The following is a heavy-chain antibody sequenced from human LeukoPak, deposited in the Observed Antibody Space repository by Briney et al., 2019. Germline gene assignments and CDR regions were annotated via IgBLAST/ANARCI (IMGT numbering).Heavy chain of an antibody. D-gene: IGHD4-11*01. J-gene: IGHJ4*02. Sequence: SGGSLRLSCAASGFTFSSYSMNWVRQAPGKGLEWVSSISSSSSYIYYADSVKGRFTISRDNAKNSLYLQMNSLRAEDTAVYYCATDFNPRLQLGYWGQGTLVTVSS. V-gene: IGHV3-21*01. CDR2: ISSSSSYI. CDR1: GFTFSSYS. CDR3: ATDFNPRLQLGY.